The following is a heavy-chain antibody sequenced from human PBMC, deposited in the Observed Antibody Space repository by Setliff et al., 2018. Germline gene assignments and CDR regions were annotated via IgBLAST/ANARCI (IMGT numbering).Heavy chain of an antibody. CDR1: GFTFSRYW. D-gene: IGHD3-22*01. V-gene: IGHV3-7*01. CDR3: ARQRRNTMIVVGGLTDG. CDR2: IKQDGSEK. Sequence: GGSLRLSCAASGFTFSRYWMSWVRQAPGKGLEWVAKIKQDGSEKYYVDSVKGRFTISRDNSKNSLYLQMNSLRAEDTAVYYCARQRRNTMIVVGGLTDGWGQGTTVTVSS. J-gene: IGHJ6*02.